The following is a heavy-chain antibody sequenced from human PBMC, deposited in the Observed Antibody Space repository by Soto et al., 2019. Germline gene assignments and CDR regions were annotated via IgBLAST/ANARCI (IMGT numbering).Heavy chain of an antibody. D-gene: IGHD3-9*01. CDR1: GYTFTGYY. Sequence: QVQLVQSGAEVKKPGASVKVSCKASGYTFTGYYMHWVRQAPGQGLEWMGWINPNSGGTNYAQKFQGWVTMTRDTSISTAYMELSRLRSDDTAVYYCARGPHRVYDILTGYPSNNWFDPWGQGTLVTVSS. CDR2: INPNSGGT. V-gene: IGHV1-2*04. J-gene: IGHJ5*02. CDR3: ARGPHRVYDILTGYPSNNWFDP.